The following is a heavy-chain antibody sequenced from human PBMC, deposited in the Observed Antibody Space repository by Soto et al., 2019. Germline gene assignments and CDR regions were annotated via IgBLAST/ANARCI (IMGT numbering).Heavy chain of an antibody. D-gene: IGHD5-12*01. CDR1: GFTFSNYG. CDR3: AKYSGYDHYYYGMDV. Sequence: QVQLVESGGGMVQPGRSLRLSCAASGFTFSNYGMHWVRQAPGKGLEWVAVISYDGSDKYYADSVKGRFSISRDNSKNTLYLQMNSLRAEDTAVYYCAKYSGYDHYYYGMDVWGQGTTVTVSS. V-gene: IGHV3-30*18. CDR2: ISYDGSDK. J-gene: IGHJ6*02.